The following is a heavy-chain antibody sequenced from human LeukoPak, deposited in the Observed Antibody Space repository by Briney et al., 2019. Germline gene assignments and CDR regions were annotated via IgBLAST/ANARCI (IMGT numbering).Heavy chain of an antibody. J-gene: IGHJ3*02. CDR3: ARHEWSGYCSSSSLCDAFDI. Sequence: SETLSLTCAVYGGSFSGYYWSWIRQPPGKGLEWIGEINHSGSTNYNPSLKSRVTISVDTSKNQFSLKLSSVTAADTAVYFCARHEWSGYCSSSSLCDAFDIWGQGTMVTVSP. CDR1: GGSFSGYY. V-gene: IGHV4-34*01. D-gene: IGHD2-2*01. CDR2: INHSGST.